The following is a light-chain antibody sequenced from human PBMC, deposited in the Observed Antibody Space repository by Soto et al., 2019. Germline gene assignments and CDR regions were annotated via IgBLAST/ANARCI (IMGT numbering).Light chain of an antibody. V-gene: IGKV1-39*01. CDR3: QQADSTTPIT. CDR2: ATS. CDR1: QNINTY. J-gene: IGKJ5*01. Sequence: DIQMPQSPSSLSASVGDRVTITCRASQNINTYLNWYQQKPGKVPKLLIYATSSLQSGVPSRFSGSGSGTDFTLTISSLQPEDSGTYYCQQADSTTPITFGQGTRLEIK.